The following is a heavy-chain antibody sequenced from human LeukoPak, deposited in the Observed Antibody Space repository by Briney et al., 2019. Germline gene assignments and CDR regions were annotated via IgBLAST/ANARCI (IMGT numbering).Heavy chain of an antibody. CDR1: GFTFSSYA. J-gene: IGHJ4*02. CDR3: AKDISRVVWGYCSSTSCYLIDY. V-gene: IGHV3-23*01. CDR2: ISGSGGST. D-gene: IGHD2-2*01. Sequence: PGGSLRLSCAASGFTFSSYAMSWVRQAPGKGLEWVSAISGSGGSTYYADSVKGRFTISRDNSKNTLYLQMNSLRAEDTAVYYCAKDISRVVWGYCSSTSCYLIDYWGQGTLVTVSS.